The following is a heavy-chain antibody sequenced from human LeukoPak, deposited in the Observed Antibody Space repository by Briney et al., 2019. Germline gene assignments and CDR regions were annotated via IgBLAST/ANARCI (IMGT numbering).Heavy chain of an antibody. CDR1: GFTFSSYW. CDR2: INSDGSSR. D-gene: IGHD4-17*01. V-gene: IGHV3-74*01. CDR3: ARVMTTVSIDD. Sequence: GGSLRLSCAASGFTFSSYWMHWVRQAPGKGLVWVSRINSDGSSRSYADSVKGRFTISRDNAKNTLYLQMNSLRAEDTAVYYCARVMTTVSIDDWGQGTLVTASS. J-gene: IGHJ4*02.